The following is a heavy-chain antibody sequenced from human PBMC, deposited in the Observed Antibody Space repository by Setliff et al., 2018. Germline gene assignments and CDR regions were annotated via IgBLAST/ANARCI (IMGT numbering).Heavy chain of an antibody. D-gene: IGHD2-15*01. V-gene: IGHV4-4*07. CDR3: AREVICGGASCYSAWLDS. CDR2: IYIGGSA. J-gene: IGHJ5*01. CDR1: GGSISSYY. Sequence: SETLSLTCTVSGGSISSYYWSWIRQPAGKGLEWIGHIYIGGSANYNPSLKSRVTMSIDTSKNQFSLKLNSVTAADTAVYYCAREVICGGASCYSAWLDSWGQGILVTVSS.